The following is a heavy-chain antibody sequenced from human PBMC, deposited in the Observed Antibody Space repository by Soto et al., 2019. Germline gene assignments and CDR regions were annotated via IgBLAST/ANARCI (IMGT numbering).Heavy chain of an antibody. D-gene: IGHD3-16*02. CDR3: ARAVIRYRSSTTYYYYGLDV. Sequence: QVQLQESGPGLVKPSETLSLTCTVSGGSISSYYWSWIRQSPGKGLEWIEYMYYRGSTKSTNDNPYLKSRVTKSVDTSKNQLPLKLNPVTAADTAIYYCARAVIRYRSSTTYYYYGLDVWGQGTTVTVSS. V-gene: IGHV4-59*08. CDR2: MYYRGSTKST. J-gene: IGHJ6*02. CDR1: GGSISSYY.